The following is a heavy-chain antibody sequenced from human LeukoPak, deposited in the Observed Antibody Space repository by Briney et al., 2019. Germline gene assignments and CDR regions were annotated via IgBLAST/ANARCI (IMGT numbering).Heavy chain of an antibody. V-gene: IGHV3-21*04. CDR3: AKDMTWELSDMLDY. CDR2: ISTSSIYI. Sequence: PGGSLRLSCAASGFTFSTYSMNWVRQAPGKGLEWVSSISTSSIYIYYADSLKGRFTISRDNAKNSLYLQMNSLRAEDMALYYCAKDMTWELSDMLDYWGQGTLVTVSS. CDR1: GFTFSTYS. D-gene: IGHD1-26*01. J-gene: IGHJ4*02.